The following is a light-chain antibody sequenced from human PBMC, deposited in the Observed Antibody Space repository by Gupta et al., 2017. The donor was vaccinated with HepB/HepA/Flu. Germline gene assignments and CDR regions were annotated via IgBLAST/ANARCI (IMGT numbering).Light chain of an antibody. V-gene: IGKV3-20*01. CDR2: GAS. Sequence: EIVLTQSPGTLSLSPGERATLSCRASQTITDNYLTWYQQKPGQAPRLILYGASRRATGIPDRFSGSGSGTDFTLSINRLEPEDFAVYYCHQEGNPQWTFGQGTKVEMK. CDR3: HQEGNPQWT. J-gene: IGKJ1*01. CDR1: QTITDNY.